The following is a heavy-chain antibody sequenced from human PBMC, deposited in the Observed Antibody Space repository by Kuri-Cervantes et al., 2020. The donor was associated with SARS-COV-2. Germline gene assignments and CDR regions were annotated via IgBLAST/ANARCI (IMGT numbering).Heavy chain of an antibody. V-gene: IGHV3-48*01. Sequence: GESLKISCAASGFTFSSYSMNRVRQAPGKGLEWVSYISSSSSTIYYADSVKGRFTISRDNAKNSLYLQMSSLRAEDTAVYYCASPEVAIRGWGQGTLVTVSS. CDR1: GFTFSSYS. D-gene: IGHD2-2*02. J-gene: IGHJ4*02. CDR3: ASPEVAIRG. CDR2: ISSSSSTI.